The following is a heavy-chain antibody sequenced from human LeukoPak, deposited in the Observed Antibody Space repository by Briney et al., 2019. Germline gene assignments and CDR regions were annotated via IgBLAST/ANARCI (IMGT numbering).Heavy chain of an antibody. CDR3: TKGRSGWYDKAFEY. CDR2: ISWNSGSI. V-gene: IGHV3-9*01. J-gene: IGHJ4*02. Sequence: PGGSLRLSCAASGFTFDDYAMHWVRQAPGKGLEWVSGISWNSGSIGYADSVKGRFTISRDNAKSSLYLQMNNLRDEDTALYYCTKGRSGWYDKAFEYWGQGAQVTVSS. CDR1: GFTFDDYA. D-gene: IGHD6-19*01.